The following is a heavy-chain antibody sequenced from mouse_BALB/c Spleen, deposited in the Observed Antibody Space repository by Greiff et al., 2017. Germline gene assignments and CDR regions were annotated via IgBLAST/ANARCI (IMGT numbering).Heavy chain of an antibody. V-gene: IGHV1-20*01. CDR2: INPYNGDT. J-gene: IGHJ3*01. D-gene: IGHD2-14*01. CDR1: GYSFTGYF. Sequence: EVKLVESGPELVKPGASVKISCKASGYSFTGYFMNWVMQSHGKSLEWIGRINPYNGDTFYNQKFKGKATLTVDKSSSTAYMELRSLTSEDSAVYYCARDYGYGGNDYWGQGTTVTVSA. CDR3: ARDYGYGGNDY.